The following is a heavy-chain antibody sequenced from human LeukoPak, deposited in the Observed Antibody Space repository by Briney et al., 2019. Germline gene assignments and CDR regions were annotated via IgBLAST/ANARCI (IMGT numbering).Heavy chain of an antibody. V-gene: IGHV4-59*08. CDR3: ARHCLGSYLDY. Sequence: SETLSLTCTVSGGSISSYYWSWIRQPPGKGLEWIGYIYYSGSTNYNPSLKSRVTISVDTSKNQFSLKLSSVTAADTAVYYCARHCLGSYLDYWGQGTLVTVSS. D-gene: IGHD3-16*02. CDR2: IYYSGST. CDR1: GGSISSYY. J-gene: IGHJ4*02.